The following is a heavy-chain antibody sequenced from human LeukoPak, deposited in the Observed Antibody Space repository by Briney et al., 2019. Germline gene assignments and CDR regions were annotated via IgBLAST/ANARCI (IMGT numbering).Heavy chain of an antibody. CDR1: GYTLTDFS. D-gene: IGHD3-22*01. CDR2: FNREDDEA. V-gene: IGHV1-24*01. CDR3: ATLDSYYDNSGRPLVPD. J-gene: IGHJ4*02. Sequence: ASLKVSCKVSGYTLTDFSMHWVRQAPGKGLEWMGGFNREDDEAIYAPHFQGRVTVTEDTSTDTAYMELSSLRSEDTAVYYCATLDSYYDNSGRPLVPDWGQGTLVTASS.